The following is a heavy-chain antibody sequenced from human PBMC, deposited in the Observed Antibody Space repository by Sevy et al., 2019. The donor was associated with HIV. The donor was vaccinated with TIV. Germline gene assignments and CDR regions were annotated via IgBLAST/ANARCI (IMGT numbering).Heavy chain of an antibody. D-gene: IGHD6-19*01. Sequence: GGSLRLSCAASGLTFDNYDFNWVRQAPGKGLEWVPRVTGSGEYTDYADFVKGRFTISRDNSKNTLYLQMNSLRAEDTALYYCAKDQGGWGNSDYWGQGTLVTVSS. CDR3: AKDQGGWGNSDY. J-gene: IGHJ4*02. CDR2: VTGSGEYT. CDR1: GLTFDNYD. V-gene: IGHV3-23*01.